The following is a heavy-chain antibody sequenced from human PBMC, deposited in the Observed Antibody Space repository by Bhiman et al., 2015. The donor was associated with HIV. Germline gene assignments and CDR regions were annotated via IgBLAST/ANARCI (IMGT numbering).Heavy chain of an antibody. J-gene: IGHJ4*02. CDR2: ISYDGSNK. Sequence: QVQLVESGGGVVQPGRSLRLSCAASGFTFSTSGMHWVRQAPGKGMEWVAVISYDGSNKYYADSVKGRFTISRDNSKNTLYLQMNSLRVEDTAVYYCAKWGYDFWSGYYRAVDYWGQGTLITVSS. V-gene: IGHV3-30*18. D-gene: IGHD3-3*01. CDR1: GFTFSTSG. CDR3: AKWGYDFWSGYYRAVDY.